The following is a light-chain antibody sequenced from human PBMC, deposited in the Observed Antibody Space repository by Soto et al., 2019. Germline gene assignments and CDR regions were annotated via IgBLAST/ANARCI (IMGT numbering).Light chain of an antibody. V-gene: IGKV3-20*01. CDR3: QKYGSSPPVT. CDR2: GAS. J-gene: IGKJ4*01. Sequence: EIAYPWFPWVRAISTGERATLSCRASQGVSGNYLAWYQREPGQPPRLLIYGASSRATGIPDRFSGSGSGTAFTLTIRRLEPEDFAVYYCQKYGSSPPVTFGGGTKVDIK. CDR1: QGVSGNY.